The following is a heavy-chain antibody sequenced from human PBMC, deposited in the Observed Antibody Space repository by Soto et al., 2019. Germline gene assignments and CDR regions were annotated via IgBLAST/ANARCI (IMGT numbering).Heavy chain of an antibody. CDR2: IIPIFPTP. CDR1: GGTFGNSA. J-gene: IGHJ4*02. CDR3: ARGPLVVLNYFES. V-gene: IGHV1-69*06. Sequence: ASVKVSCKASGGTFGNSAISWVRQAPGQGLEWMGGIIPIFPTPDYAQKFQGRVTITADKSTSTAYMELSSLTSDDTAMYFCARGPLVVLNYFESWGQGTLVTVSS.